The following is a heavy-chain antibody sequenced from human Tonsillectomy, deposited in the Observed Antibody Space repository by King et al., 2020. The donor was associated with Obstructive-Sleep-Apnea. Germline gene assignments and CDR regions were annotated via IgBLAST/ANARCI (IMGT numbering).Heavy chain of an antibody. Sequence: QLQESGSGLVKPSQTLSLTCAVSGGSISSGGYSWSWIRQPPGKGLEWIGYIYHSGSTYYNPSLKSRVTISVDRSKNQFSLKLSFVTAADTAVYYCARGSGSSNWIDPWGQGTLVTVSS. CDR2: IYHSGST. CDR3: ARGSGSSNWIDP. CDR1: GGSISSGGYS. J-gene: IGHJ5*02. D-gene: IGHD3-10*01. V-gene: IGHV4-30-2*01.